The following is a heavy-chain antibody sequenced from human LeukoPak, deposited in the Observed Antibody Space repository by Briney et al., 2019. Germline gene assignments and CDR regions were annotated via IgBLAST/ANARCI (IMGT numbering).Heavy chain of an antibody. CDR1: GFTFSNHY. CDR3: ARAVEKSLDY. CDR2: ISSSDSTM. V-gene: IGHV3-11*01. J-gene: IGHJ4*02. Sequence: PGGSLRLSCAASGFTFSNHYMSWLRQAPGKGLEWVSYISSSDSTMYYADSVKGRFTISRDNAKNSLYLQMNSLRAEDTAVYYCARAVEKSLDYWGQGTLVTVSS.